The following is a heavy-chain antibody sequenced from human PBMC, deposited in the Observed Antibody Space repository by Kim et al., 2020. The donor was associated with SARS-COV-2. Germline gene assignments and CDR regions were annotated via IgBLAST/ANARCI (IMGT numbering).Heavy chain of an antibody. CDR1: GYTFPIYW. J-gene: IGHJ3*02. V-gene: IGHV5-51*01. D-gene: IGHD3-16*01. Sequence: GESLKISCKGSGYTFPIYWIVWVRQLPGKGLEWMGMIYAGDSQVRDHPSLQGQVTFSVDRSINTAYMQWSSLTASDTAAYYCARRLISQFKDPCDIWGQG. CDR3: ARRLISQFKDPCDI. CDR2: IYAGDSQV.